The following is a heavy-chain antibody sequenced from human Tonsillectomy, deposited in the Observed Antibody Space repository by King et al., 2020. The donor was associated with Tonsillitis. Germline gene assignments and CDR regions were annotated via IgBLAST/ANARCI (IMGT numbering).Heavy chain of an antibody. CDR3: TAGRDFDY. CDR1: GFTFSGSV. CDR2: MRSKTKNYAT. J-gene: IGHJ4*02. V-gene: IGHV3-73*02. D-gene: IGHD5-24*01. Sequence: VQLVESGGGLVQPGGSLKLSCAASGFTFSGSVIHWVRQASGKGLEWVGHMRSKTKNYATAYAASVKGRFSISRDDAENTAYLQMNSLKTEDTAVYYCTAGRDFDYWGQGTLVTVSS.